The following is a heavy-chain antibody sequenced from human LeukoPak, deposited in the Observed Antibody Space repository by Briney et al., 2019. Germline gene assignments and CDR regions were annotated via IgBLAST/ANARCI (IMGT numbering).Heavy chain of an antibody. CDR3: AVDFGSHRVVF. J-gene: IGHJ4*01. CDR1: GGSISSSTYY. Sequence: SETRSLTCTVSGGSISSSTYYCGWVLQPPGKGLDWIGSIYFSGNTYYNPSLKSRVTISLDTSKNQYSLRLTSVTAADTAVYYCAVDFGSHRVVFWGQGSLVIVSS. D-gene: IGHD3-3*01. V-gene: IGHV4-39*01. CDR2: IYFSGNT.